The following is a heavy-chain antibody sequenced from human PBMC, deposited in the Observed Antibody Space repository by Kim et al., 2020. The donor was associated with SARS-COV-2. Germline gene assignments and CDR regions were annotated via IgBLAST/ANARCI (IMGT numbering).Heavy chain of an antibody. Sequence: SVKVSCKASGGTFSSYAISWVRQAPGQGLEWMGRIIPILGIANYAQKFQGRVTITADKSTSTAYMDLTSLRSEDTAVYYCARVRDYGSGSSPFDCWGQGTLVTVSS. CDR3: ARVRDYGSGSSPFDC. CDR1: GGTFSSYA. CDR2: IIPILGIA. V-gene: IGHV1-69*04. D-gene: IGHD3-10*01. J-gene: IGHJ4*02.